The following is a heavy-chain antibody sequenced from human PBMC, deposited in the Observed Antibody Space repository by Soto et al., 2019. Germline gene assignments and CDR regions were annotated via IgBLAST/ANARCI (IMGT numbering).Heavy chain of an antibody. Sequence: PSETLSLTCAVYGGSFSGYYWSWIRQPPGKGLEWIGEINHSGSTNYNPSLKSRVTISVDTSKNQFSLKLTSVTAADTAVYYCASALYCSGGSCSFDPWGQGTLVTVSS. V-gene: IGHV4-34*01. J-gene: IGHJ5*02. CDR3: ASALYCSGGSCSFDP. CDR2: INHSGST. CDR1: GGSFSGYY. D-gene: IGHD2-15*01.